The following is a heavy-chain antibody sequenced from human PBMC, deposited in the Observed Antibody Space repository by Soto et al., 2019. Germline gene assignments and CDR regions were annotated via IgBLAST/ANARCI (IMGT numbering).Heavy chain of an antibody. CDR3: ATIYDSSGYYYGNNWFDP. CDR1: GGSISSGGYY. CDR2: IYYSGST. J-gene: IGHJ5*02. D-gene: IGHD3-22*01. Sequence: SETLSLTCTVSGGSISSGGYYWSWIRQHPGKGLEWIGYIYYSGSTYYNPALKSRVSISVDTSKNQFSLKLSSVTAADTAVYFCATIYDSSGYYYGNNWFDPWGQGTLVTVSS. V-gene: IGHV4-31*03.